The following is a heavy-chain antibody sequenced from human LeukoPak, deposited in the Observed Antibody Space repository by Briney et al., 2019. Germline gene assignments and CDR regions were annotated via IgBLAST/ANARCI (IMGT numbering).Heavy chain of an antibody. CDR3: ARVGWGTLNAFDI. Sequence: SETLSLTCTVSGGSISSYYWSWIRQPPGKGLEWIGYIYYSGSTNYNPSLKSRVTISVDTSKNQFSLKLSSVTAADTAVYYCARVGWGTLNAFDIWGQGTMVTVSS. CDR2: IYYSGST. J-gene: IGHJ3*02. D-gene: IGHD3-16*01. CDR1: GGSISSYY. V-gene: IGHV4-59*12.